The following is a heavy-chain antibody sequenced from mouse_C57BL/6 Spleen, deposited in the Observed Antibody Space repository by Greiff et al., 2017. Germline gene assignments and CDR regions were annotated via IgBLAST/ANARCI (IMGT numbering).Heavy chain of an antibody. Sequence: QVQLQQSGAELVRPGASVKLSCKASGYTFTDYYINWVKQRPGQGLEWIARIYPGSGNTYYNEKFKGKATLTAEKSSSTAYMQLSSLTSEDSAVYFCASPSYYYGSSYWYFDVWGTGTTVTVSS. D-gene: IGHD1-1*01. V-gene: IGHV1-76*01. CDR1: GYTFTDYY. CDR3: ASPSYYYGSSYWYFDV. CDR2: IYPGSGNT. J-gene: IGHJ1*03.